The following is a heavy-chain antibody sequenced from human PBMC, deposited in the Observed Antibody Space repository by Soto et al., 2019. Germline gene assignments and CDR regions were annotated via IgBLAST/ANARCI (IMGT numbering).Heavy chain of an antibody. D-gene: IGHD3-10*01. CDR1: GYTFTNYG. J-gene: IGHJ5*02. CDR2: INVYNGNT. Sequence: QVQLVQSGGEVKKPGASVKVSCKASGYTFTNYGISWVRQAPGQGLEWMGWINVYNGNTKYAQQVQGRVTMTTDTSTSTAYMVLRSLRPDDTAVYYCARGVGSGSYYNQYNWFDPWGQGTLVTVSS. V-gene: IGHV1-18*01. CDR3: ARGVGSGSYYNQYNWFDP.